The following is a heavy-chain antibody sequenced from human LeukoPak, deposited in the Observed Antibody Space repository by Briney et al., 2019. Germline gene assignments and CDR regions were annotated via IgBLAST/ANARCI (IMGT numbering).Heavy chain of an antibody. J-gene: IGHJ4*02. Sequence: ASVSVSCKAFGYALTSYYIHWVRQAPGQGLEWMGIIDPRAGSTIYAQNFQGRITLAADTSTNTVYMELRSLTSEDTAIYFCARKFYFDYWGQGSLVTVSS. CDR2: IDPRAGST. CDR1: GYALTSYY. V-gene: IGHV1-46*01. CDR3: ARKFYFDY.